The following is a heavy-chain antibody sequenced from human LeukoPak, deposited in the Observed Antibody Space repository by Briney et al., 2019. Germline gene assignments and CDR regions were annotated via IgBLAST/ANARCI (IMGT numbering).Heavy chain of an antibody. Sequence: SETLSLTCAVYGGSFSGYYWSWIRQPPGKGLEWIGEINHSGSTNYNPSLKSRVTISVDTSKNQFSLKLSSVTAADTAVYYCARAYCSSTSCEENYFDYWGQGTLVTVSS. V-gene: IGHV4-34*01. CDR3: ARAYCSSTSCEENYFDY. J-gene: IGHJ4*02. CDR1: GGSFSGYY. D-gene: IGHD2-2*01. CDR2: INHSGST.